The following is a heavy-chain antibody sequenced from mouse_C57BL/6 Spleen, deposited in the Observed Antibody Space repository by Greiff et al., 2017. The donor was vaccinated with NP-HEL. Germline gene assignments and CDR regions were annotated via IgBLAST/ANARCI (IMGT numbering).Heavy chain of an antibody. D-gene: IGHD1-1*01. V-gene: IGHV5-17*01. J-gene: IGHJ2*01. CDR2: ISSGSSTI. CDR3: ARTTVGDY. CDR1: GFTFSDYG. Sequence: VQLKESGGGLVKPGGSLKLSCAASGFTFSDYGMHWVRQAPEKGLEWVAYISSGSSTIYYADTVKGRFTISRDNAKNTLFLQMTSLRSEDTAMYYCARTTVGDYWGQGTTLTVSS.